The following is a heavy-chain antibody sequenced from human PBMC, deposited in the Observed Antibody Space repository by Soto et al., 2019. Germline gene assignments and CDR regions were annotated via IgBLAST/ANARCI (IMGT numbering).Heavy chain of an antibody. CDR3: ARDGTIFGVVTPYYFDY. CDR1: GFTFSSYS. Sequence: GGSLRLSCAASGFTFSSYSMNWVRQAPGKGLEWVSSISSSISYIYYADSVKGRFTISRDNAKNSLYLQMNSLRAEDTAVYYCARDGTIFGVVTPYYFDYWGQGTLVPVSS. J-gene: IGHJ4*02. CDR2: ISSSISYI. V-gene: IGHV3-21*01. D-gene: IGHD3-3*01.